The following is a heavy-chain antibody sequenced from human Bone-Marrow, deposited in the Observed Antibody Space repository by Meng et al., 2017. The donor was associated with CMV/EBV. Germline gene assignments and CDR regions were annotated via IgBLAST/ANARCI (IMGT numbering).Heavy chain of an antibody. V-gene: IGHV1-8*01. CDR3: ARGEQYYDLWCGYSY. CDR2: MNPNSGNT. J-gene: IGHJ4*02. CDR1: GYTFTSYD. Sequence: ASVKVSCKASGYTFTSYDIHWVRQATGQGLEWMGWMNPNSGNTGYAQKFQGRVTMTRNTSISTAYMELSSLRSEETAVYYCARGEQYYDLWCGYSYWGQGTLVTVSS. D-gene: IGHD3-3*01.